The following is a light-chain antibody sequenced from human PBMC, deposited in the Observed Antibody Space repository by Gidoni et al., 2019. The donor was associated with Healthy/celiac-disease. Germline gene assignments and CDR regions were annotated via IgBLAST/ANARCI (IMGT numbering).Light chain of an antibody. CDR3: QQYDNLPGS. Sequence: DSQMPQSPSSLSASVGDRVTITCQASQDISNYLNWYQQKPGKAPKLLIYDASNLETGVPSRFSGSGSGTDFTFTISSLQPEDIATYYCQQYDNLPGSFGQGTKLEIK. V-gene: IGKV1-33*01. J-gene: IGKJ2*04. CDR2: DAS. CDR1: QDISNY.